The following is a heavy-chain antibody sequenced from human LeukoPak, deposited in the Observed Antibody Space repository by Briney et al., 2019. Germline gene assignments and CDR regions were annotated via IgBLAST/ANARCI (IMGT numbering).Heavy chain of an antibody. CDR1: GGSISSYY. V-gene: IGHV4-59*12. Sequence: SETLSLTCTVSGGSISSYYWSWIRQPPGKGLEWIGYIYYSGSTNYNPSLKSRVTISVDKSKNQFSLKLSSVTAADTAVYYCVGSGYYYAEYFQHWGQGTLVTVSS. J-gene: IGHJ1*01. CDR3: VGSGYYYAEYFQH. D-gene: IGHD3-22*01. CDR2: IYYSGST.